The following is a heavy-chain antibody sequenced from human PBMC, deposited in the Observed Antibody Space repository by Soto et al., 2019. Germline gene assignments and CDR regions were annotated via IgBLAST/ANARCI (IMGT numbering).Heavy chain of an antibody. J-gene: IGHJ4*02. CDR1: GGSINNNY. CDR3: ARGYASHDY. Sequence: QVQLQESGPGLVKPSETLSLTCTVSGGSINNNYWSWIRQPPGKGLEWIGYIYSRGSTKYNPSLKSRVTISLDTSKNHFSLKLSSVTAADTAVYYCARGYASHDYWGQGTLVTVSS. CDR2: IYSRGST. V-gene: IGHV4-59*01. D-gene: IGHD2-2*01.